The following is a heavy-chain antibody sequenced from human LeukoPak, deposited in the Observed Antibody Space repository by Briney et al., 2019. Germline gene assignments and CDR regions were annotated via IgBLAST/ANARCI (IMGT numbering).Heavy chain of an antibody. Sequence: SETLSLTCTVSGGSISSGGYYWGWIRQPPGKGLEWIGSIYYSGSTYYNPSLKSRVTISVDTSKNQFSLKLSSVTAADTAVYYCARHDMSGSSSEFDPWGQGTLVTVSS. CDR3: ARHDMSGSSSEFDP. D-gene: IGHD6-6*01. V-gene: IGHV4-39*01. CDR1: GGSISSGGYY. CDR2: IYYSGST. J-gene: IGHJ5*02.